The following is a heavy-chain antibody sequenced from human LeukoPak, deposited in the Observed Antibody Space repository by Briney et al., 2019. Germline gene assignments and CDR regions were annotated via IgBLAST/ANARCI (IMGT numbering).Heavy chain of an antibody. CDR1: GFTFSSYW. D-gene: IGHD6-19*01. Sequence: GGSLRLSCAASGFTFSSYWMSWVRQAPGKGLEWVANIKQDGSEKYYVDSAKGRFTISRDNAKNSLYLQMNSLRAEDTAVYYCAGDMRRSGWYYYYYYYMDVWGKGTTVTVSS. V-gene: IGHV3-7*01. J-gene: IGHJ6*03. CDR3: AGDMRRSGWYYYYYYYMDV. CDR2: IKQDGSEK.